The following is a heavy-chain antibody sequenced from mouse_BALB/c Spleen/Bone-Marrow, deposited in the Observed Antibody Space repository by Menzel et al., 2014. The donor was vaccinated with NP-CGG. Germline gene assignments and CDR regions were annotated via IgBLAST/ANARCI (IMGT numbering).Heavy chain of an antibody. Sequence: EVKVVESGGGLVQPGESLKLSCESNEYEFPSHDMSWVRKTPEKRQELVAAINSDGGSTYYPDTMERRFIISRDNSKXTLYLQMSSLRSEDTAFYYCARHGDYYGSSLFAYWGQGTLVTVSA. J-gene: IGHJ3*01. D-gene: IGHD1-1*01. CDR1: EYEFPSHD. CDR3: ARHGDYYGSSLFAY. V-gene: IGHV5-2*01. CDR2: INSDGGST.